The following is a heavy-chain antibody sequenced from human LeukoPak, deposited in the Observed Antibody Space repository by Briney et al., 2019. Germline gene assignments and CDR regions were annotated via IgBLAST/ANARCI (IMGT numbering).Heavy chain of an antibody. J-gene: IGHJ3*02. D-gene: IGHD1-7*01. CDR3: ERRDNWNYLSAFDI. CDR1: AFTFRSYW. CDR2: IKQDGSEK. V-gene: IGHV3-7*01. Sequence: GGSLRLSCAASAFTFRSYWMSWVRQAPGKGLEWVANIKQDGSEKYYVDSVKGRFTISRDNAKNSLYLQMNSLRAEDTAVYFCERRDNWNYLSAFDIWGQGTMVTVSS.